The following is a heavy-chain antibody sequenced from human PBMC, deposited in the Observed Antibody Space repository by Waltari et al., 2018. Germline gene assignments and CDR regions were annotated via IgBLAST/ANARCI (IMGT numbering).Heavy chain of an antibody. CDR3: AKDELDYYDSSGYYGDY. V-gene: IGHV3-23*01. CDR2: ISGSGGRT. CDR1: GFTFSSYA. Sequence: EVQLLESGGGLVQPGGSLRLSCAASGFTFSSYAMSWVRQAPGKGLEWVSAISGSGGRTYYADSVKGRFTISRDNSKNTLYLQMNSLRAEDTAVYYCAKDELDYYDSSGYYGDYWGQGTLVTVSS. J-gene: IGHJ4*02. D-gene: IGHD3-22*01.